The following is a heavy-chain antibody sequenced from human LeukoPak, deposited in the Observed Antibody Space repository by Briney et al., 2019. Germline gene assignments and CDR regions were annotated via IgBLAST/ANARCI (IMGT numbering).Heavy chain of an antibody. CDR2: ISYDGSNK. V-gene: IGHV3-30*18. CDR1: GFTFSSYG. Sequence: GGSLRLSCAASGFTFSSYGMHWVRQAPGKGLEWVAVISYDGSNKYYADSVKGRFTISRDNSKNTLYLQMNSLRAEDTAVYYCAKSGKHITMVRGVPDYRGQGTLVTVSS. J-gene: IGHJ4*02. CDR3: AKSGKHITMVRGVPDY. D-gene: IGHD3-10*01.